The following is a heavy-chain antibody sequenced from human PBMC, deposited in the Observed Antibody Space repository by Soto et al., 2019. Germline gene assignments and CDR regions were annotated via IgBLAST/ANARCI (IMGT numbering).Heavy chain of an antibody. V-gene: IGHV3-30*03. D-gene: IGHD5-12*01. J-gene: IGHJ4*02. CDR3: ATQDVEMATNPLDY. CDR1: GLTFSSYG. Sequence: QVQLVESGGGVVQPGWSLRLSCAASGLTFSSYGMHWVRQAPGKGLEWVAVISYDGSNKYYADSVKGRFTISRDNSKNTLYLQMNSLRAEDTAVYYCATQDVEMATNPLDYWGQGTLVTVSS. CDR2: ISYDGSNK.